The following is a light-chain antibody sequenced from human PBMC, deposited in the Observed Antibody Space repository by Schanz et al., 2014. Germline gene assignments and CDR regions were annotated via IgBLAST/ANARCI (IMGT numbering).Light chain of an antibody. CDR2: KTS. V-gene: IGKV1-5*03. CDR3: QQYNSYRT. Sequence: DIQMTQSPSSLSASVGDRVTITCRASQRVSVWLAWYQQKPGKVPRLLIYKTSTLESGVPSRFSGSGSGTEFTLTISSLQPDDFATYYCQQYNSYRTFGQGTKVEIK. J-gene: IGKJ1*01. CDR1: QRVSVW.